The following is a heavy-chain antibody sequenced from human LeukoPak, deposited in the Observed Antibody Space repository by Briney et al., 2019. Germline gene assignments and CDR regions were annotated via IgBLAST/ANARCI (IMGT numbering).Heavy chain of an antibody. CDR3: ANQYGDYYSIDS. J-gene: IGHJ4*02. D-gene: IGHD4-17*01. CDR2: ISSNGNNT. Sequence: PGGSLRLSCAASGFTFSSYGMHWVRQAPDKGLEWMAVISSNGNNTYYADSVKGRFTISRDNSKNTLYLQMNSLRAEDTAVYYCANQYGDYYSIDSWGQGTLVTVSS. V-gene: IGHV3-30*18. CDR1: GFTFSSYG.